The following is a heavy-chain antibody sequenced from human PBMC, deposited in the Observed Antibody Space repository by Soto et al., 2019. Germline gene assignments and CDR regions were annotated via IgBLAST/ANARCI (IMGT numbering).Heavy chain of an antibody. Sequence: QPGGSLRLSCAASGFTFDDYAMHWVRQAPGKGLEWVSGISWNSGSIGYADSVKGRFTISRDNAKNSLYLQMNSLRAEDTALYYCAKCVGWELLMEGYGMDVWGQGTTVTVSS. CDR1: GFTFDDYA. V-gene: IGHV3-9*01. J-gene: IGHJ6*02. D-gene: IGHD1-26*01. CDR2: ISWNSGSI. CDR3: AKCVGWELLMEGYGMDV.